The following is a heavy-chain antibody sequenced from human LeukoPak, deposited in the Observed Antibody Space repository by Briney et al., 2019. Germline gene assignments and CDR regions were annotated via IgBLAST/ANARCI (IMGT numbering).Heavy chain of an antibody. D-gene: IGHD2-15*01. V-gene: IGHV3-53*01. CDR3: ARENALHCSGGSCYLIGYYGMDV. Sequence: GGFLRLPCAASGFTVSSNYMSWVRQAPGKGLEWVSVIYSGGSTYYADSVKGRFTISRDNSKNTLYLQMNSLRAEDTAVYYCARENALHCSGGSCYLIGYYGMDVWGQGTTVTVSS. J-gene: IGHJ6*02. CDR2: IYSGGST. CDR1: GFTVSSNY.